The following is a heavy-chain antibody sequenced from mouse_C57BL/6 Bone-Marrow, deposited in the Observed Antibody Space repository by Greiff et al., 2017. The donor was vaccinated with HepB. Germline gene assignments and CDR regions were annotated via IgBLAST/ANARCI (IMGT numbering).Heavy chain of an antibody. CDR3: ARHGNYYGSSLYWYFDV. V-gene: IGHV2-6-1*01. D-gene: IGHD1-1*01. J-gene: IGHJ1*03. CDR1: GFSLTSYG. Sequence: VQLQESGPGLVAPSQSLSITCTVSGFSLTSYGVHWVRQPPGKGLEWLVVIWSDGSTTYNSALKSRLSISKDNSKSQVFLKMNSLQTDDTAMYYCARHGNYYGSSLYWYFDVWGTGTTVTVSS. CDR2: IWSDGST.